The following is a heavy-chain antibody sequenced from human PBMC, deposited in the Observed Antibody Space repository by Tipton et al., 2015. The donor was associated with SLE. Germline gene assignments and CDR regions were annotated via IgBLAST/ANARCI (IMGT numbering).Heavy chain of an antibody. Sequence: GSLRLSCAASGFTFTDASMNWVRQAPGKGLEWVGRIETKADGGTTDYAAPVKGRFTISRDDSKNMVYLQMSSLKTEDTAVYYCITVLRANWFDPWGQGTRVTVSS. V-gene: IGHV3-15*04. J-gene: IGHJ5*02. CDR1: GFTFTDAS. CDR3: ITVLRANWFDP. CDR2: IETKADGGTT.